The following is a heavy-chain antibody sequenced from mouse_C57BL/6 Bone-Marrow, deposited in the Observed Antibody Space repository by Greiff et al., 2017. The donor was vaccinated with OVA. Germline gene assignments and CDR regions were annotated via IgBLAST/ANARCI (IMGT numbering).Heavy chain of an antibody. Sequence: VQLQQSGPELVKPGASVKISCKASGYTFTDYYMNWVKQSHGKSLEWIGDINPNNGGTSYNQKFKGKATLTVDKSSSTAYTELRSLTSEDSAVYYCARPIYYYGSSYGYFDYWGQGTTLTVSS. CDR1: GYTFTDYY. V-gene: IGHV1-26*01. D-gene: IGHD1-1*01. J-gene: IGHJ2*01. CDR3: ARPIYYYGSSYGYFDY. CDR2: INPNNGGT.